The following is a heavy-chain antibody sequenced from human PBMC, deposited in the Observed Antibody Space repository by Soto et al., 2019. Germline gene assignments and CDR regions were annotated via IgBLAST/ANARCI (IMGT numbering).Heavy chain of an antibody. V-gene: IGHV1-69*13. CDR3: ARPRESYYDSSGYPRDGAFDI. CDR1: GGTFSSYA. CDR2: IIPIFGTA. D-gene: IGHD3-22*01. Sequence: SVKVSCKASGGTFSSYAISWVRQAPGQGLEWMGGIIPIFGTANYAQKFQGRVTITADESTSTAYMELSSLRSEDTAVYYCARPRESYYDSSGYPRDGAFDIWGQGTMVTVSS. J-gene: IGHJ3*02.